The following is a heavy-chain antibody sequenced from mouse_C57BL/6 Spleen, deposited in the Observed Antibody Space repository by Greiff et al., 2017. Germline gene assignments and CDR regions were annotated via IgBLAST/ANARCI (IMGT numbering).Heavy chain of an antibody. CDR1: GYTFTSYW. D-gene: IGHD2-3*01. CDR2: IHPNSGST. J-gene: IGHJ2*01. Sequence: QVQLKEPGAELVKPGASVKLSCKASGYTFTSYWMHRVKQRPGQGLEWIGMIHPNSGSTNYNEKFKSKATLTVDKSSSTAYMQLSSLTSEDSAVYYCARNDYIDYWGQGTTLTVSS. V-gene: IGHV1-64*01. CDR3: ARNDYIDY.